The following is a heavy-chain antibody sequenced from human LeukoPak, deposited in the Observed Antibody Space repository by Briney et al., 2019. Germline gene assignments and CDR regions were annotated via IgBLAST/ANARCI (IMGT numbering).Heavy chain of an antibody. CDR3: ARGLGIQLWFLGN. D-gene: IGHD5-18*01. CDR2: ISYDGSNK. V-gene: IGHV3-30-3*01. J-gene: IGHJ4*02. Sequence: GGSLRLPCAASGFTFSSYAMHWVRQAPGKGLEWVAVISYDGSNKYYADSVKGRFTISRDNSKNTLYLQMNSLRAEDTAVYYCARGLGIQLWFLGNWGQGTLVTVSS. CDR1: GFTFSSYA.